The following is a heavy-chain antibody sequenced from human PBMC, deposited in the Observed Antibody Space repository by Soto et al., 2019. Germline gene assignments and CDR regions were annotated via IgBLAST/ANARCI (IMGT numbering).Heavy chain of an antibody. J-gene: IGHJ5*02. CDR2: INPSGAKT. V-gene: IGHV1-46*01. D-gene: IGHD4-17*01. CDR3: ARDVWDYGANPDH. CDR1: GFTFTNYW. Sequence: QVQLVQSGAEVKKPGAAVKVACKTSGFTFTNYWMHWVRQAPGQGLEWMGIINPSGAKTSYGKKFQGRVTMTRDTSTSTVYMELISLTSEDTAVYYCARDVWDYGANPDHWGQGTLVIVSS.